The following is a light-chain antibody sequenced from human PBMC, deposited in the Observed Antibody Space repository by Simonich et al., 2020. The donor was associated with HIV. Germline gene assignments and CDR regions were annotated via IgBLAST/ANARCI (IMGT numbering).Light chain of an antibody. CDR2: AAS. V-gene: IGKV1-39*01. CDR1: QSISRY. CDR3: QQSYSTPMYT. Sequence: DIQMTQSPSSLSESVGDRVTITCRASQSISRYLNWYRQKPGKAPRLLIYAASSLQRGVPSRFSGRGSGTDFTLTISSLQPEDFATDYCQQSYSTPMYTFGQGTKLEI. J-gene: IGKJ2*01.